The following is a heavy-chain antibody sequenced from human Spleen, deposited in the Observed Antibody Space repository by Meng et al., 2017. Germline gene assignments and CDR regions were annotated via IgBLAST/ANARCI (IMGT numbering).Heavy chain of an antibody. V-gene: IGHV4-34*01. D-gene: IGHD4-11*01. CDR1: GGSFSDYY. CDR2: INHSGST. J-gene: IGHJ4*02. Sequence: QVQLQQLGAGLLKPSETLSLTCFVSGGSFSDYYWSWIRQPPGKGLEWIGEINHSGSTNYNPSLESRATISVDTSQNNLSLKLSSVTAADSAVYYCARGPTTMAHDFDYWGQGTLVTVSS. CDR3: ARGPTTMAHDFDY.